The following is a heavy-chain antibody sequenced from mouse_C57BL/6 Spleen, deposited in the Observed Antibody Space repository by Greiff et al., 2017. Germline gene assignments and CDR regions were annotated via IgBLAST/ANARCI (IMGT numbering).Heavy chain of an antibody. Sequence: VQLQQSGAELARPGASVKLSCKASGYTFTSYGISWVKQRTGQGLEWIGEIYPRSGNTYYNEKFKGKATLTADKSSSTAYMELRSLTSEDSAVYFCARRIPITTVVATCYFDYWGQGTPLTVSS. V-gene: IGHV1-81*01. CDR3: ARRIPITTVVATCYFDY. J-gene: IGHJ2*01. CDR2: IYPRSGNT. CDR1: GYTFTSYG. D-gene: IGHD1-1*01.